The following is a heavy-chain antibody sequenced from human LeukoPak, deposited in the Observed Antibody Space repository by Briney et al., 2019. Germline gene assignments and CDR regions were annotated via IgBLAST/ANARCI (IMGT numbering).Heavy chain of an antibody. J-gene: IGHJ4*02. Sequence: GGSLRLSCAAYGFTFSSYAMHWVRQAPGKGLEWVAVISYDGSNKYYADSVKGRFTISRDNSKNTLYLQMNSLRAEDTAVYYCAKDDQQLAKNPFDYWGQGTLVTVSS. V-gene: IGHV3-30-3*01. D-gene: IGHD6-13*01. CDR2: ISYDGSNK. CDR3: AKDDQQLAKNPFDY. CDR1: GFTFSSYA.